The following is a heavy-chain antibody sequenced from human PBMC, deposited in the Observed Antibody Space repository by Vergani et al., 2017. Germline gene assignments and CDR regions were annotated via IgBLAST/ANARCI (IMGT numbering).Heavy chain of an antibody. CDR1: GFTFSSYS. V-gene: IGHV3-21*01. Sequence: EVQLVESGGGLVKPGGSLRLSCAASGFTFSSYSMNWVRQAPGKGLEWVSSISSSSSYIYYADSVKGRVTIARDNAKNSLYLQMNSLRAEDTAVYYCARNPYSGYDYSYYYYYMDVWGKGTTVTVSS. J-gene: IGHJ6*03. CDR3: ARNPYSGYDYSYYYYYMDV. D-gene: IGHD5-12*01. CDR2: ISSSSSYI.